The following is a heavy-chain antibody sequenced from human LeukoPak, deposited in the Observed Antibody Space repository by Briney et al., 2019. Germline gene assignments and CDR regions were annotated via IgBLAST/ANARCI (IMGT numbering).Heavy chain of an antibody. D-gene: IGHD6-6*01. CDR3: ARDHPYSSLSDGGFDY. V-gene: IGHV1-18*01. CDR2: ISAYNGNT. CDR1: GGTFSSYA. Sequence: ASVKVSCKASGGTFSSYAISWVRQAPGQGLEWMGWISAYNGNTNYAQKLQGRVTMTTDTSTSTAYMELRSLRSDDTAVYYCARDHPYSSLSDGGFDYWGQGTLVTVSS. J-gene: IGHJ4*02.